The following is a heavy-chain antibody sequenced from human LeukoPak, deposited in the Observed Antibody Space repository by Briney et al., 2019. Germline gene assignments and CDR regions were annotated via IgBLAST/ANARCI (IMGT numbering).Heavy chain of an antibody. Sequence: GGSLRLSCAASGFTFSSYAMSCVRQAPGKGLEWGAAISGSGGSTYYADSVKGRFTISRVNSKNTLYMQMKSLRAEDRAVYYCAKGLKYYDFWSGYPLYMDVWGKGTTVTVSS. CDR3: AKGLKYYDFWSGYPLYMDV. J-gene: IGHJ6*03. D-gene: IGHD3-3*01. CDR2: ISGSGGST. CDR1: GFTFSSYA. V-gene: IGHV3-23*01.